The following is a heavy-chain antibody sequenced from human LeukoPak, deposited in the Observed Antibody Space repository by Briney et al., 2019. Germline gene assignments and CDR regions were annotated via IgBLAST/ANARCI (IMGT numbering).Heavy chain of an antibody. D-gene: IGHD1-26*01. CDR2: SYYSGRA. V-gene: IGHV4-59*11. J-gene: IGHJ5*02. CDR1: GDSMNSHY. Sequence: PSETLSLTCSVSGDSMNSHYWTWMRQPPGKGLEWIGCSYYSGRANYNPSLKSRVTISIDTSTNQFTLRLSSVTAADTAVYYCARVRGIVGAHNWFDPWGQGTLVTVSS. CDR3: ARVRGIVGAHNWFDP.